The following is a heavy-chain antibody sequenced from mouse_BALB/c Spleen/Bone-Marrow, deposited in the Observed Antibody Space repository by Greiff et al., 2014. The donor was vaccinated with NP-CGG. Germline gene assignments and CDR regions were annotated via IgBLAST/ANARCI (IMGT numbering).Heavy chain of an antibody. CDR2: IFPGNGST. J-gene: IGHJ2*01. CDR3: ARSNAIRTATDY. Sequence: VQLQQSGAELVKPGASVKLSCKASGYTFTNYDINWVRQRPEQGLEWIGWIFPGNGSTNYNEKFKGKATLTTDKSSSTAYMQLSRLTSEDSAVYFCARSNAIRTATDYWGQGTTLTVSS. CDR1: GYTFTNYD. V-gene: IGHV1-77*01. D-gene: IGHD1-2*01.